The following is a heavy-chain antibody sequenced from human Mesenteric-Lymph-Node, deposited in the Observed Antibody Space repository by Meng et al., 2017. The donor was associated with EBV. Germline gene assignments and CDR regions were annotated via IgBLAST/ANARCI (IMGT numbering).Heavy chain of an antibody. Sequence: QAHLHESAPGLVKPSGTLPLPCAVSAGSLRSRNWCSWVLQPPGKGLEWIGDIYHSGSTNYNPYLKSRVTILVEESKNQFALRLSSVTAADTAVYYCARVGAYCGGDCYHPRWGQGTLVTVSS. J-gene: IGHJ4*02. CDR2: IYHSGST. CDR1: AGSLRSRNW. V-gene: IGHV4-4*02. CDR3: ARVGAYCGGDCYHPR. D-gene: IGHD2-21*02.